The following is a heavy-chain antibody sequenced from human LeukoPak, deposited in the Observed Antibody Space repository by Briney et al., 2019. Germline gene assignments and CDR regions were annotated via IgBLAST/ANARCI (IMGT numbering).Heavy chain of an antibody. D-gene: IGHD2-2*01. V-gene: IGHV4-59*01. J-gene: IGHJ5*02. Sequence: SETLSLTCTVSGGSISSYYWSWIRQPPGKGLEWIGYIYYSGSTNYNPSLKSRGTISVDMSKNQFFLRVNSVTAADTAMYYCARDAACSSTSCYEANWFDPWGQGTLVTVSS. CDR1: GGSISSYY. CDR3: ARDAACSSTSCYEANWFDP. CDR2: IYYSGST.